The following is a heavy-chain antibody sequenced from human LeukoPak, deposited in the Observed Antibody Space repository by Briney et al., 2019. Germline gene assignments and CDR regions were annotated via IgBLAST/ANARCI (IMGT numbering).Heavy chain of an antibody. CDR2: IFPSGGEI. V-gene: IGHV3-23*01. Sequence: GGSLRLSCEASGFTFSTFAMIWVRQPPGKGVEWVSSIFPSGGEIHYADSVRGRFTISRDNSKSTLSLQMNSLRAEDTAIYYCARRSGIAVAGAFDYWGQGTLVTVSS. CDR3: ARRSGIAVAGAFDY. D-gene: IGHD6-19*01. CDR1: GFTFSTFA. J-gene: IGHJ4*02.